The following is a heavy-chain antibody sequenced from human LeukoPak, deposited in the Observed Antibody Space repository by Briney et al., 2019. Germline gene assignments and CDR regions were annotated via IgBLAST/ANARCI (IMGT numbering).Heavy chain of an antibody. CDR3: ATDPPWENDAFDV. Sequence: PGGSLRLSCAASGFTISSYWMTWVRQAPGKGLEWVANIKQDGSTKYYVDSVKGRFTISRDNAKNSLYLQMSSLRAEDSAVYYCATDPPWENDAFDVWGQGTLVTVSS. CDR2: IKQDGSTK. J-gene: IGHJ3*01. CDR1: GFTISSYW. D-gene: IGHD1-26*01. V-gene: IGHV3-7*01.